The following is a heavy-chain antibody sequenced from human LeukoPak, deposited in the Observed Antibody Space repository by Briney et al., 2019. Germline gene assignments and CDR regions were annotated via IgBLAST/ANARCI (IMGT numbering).Heavy chain of an antibody. V-gene: IGHV3-74*01. J-gene: IGHJ4*02. CDR2: INNDGSDT. Sequence: GGSLRLSCAASGFTFSSYWMHLVRQAPGKGLEWVSRINNDGSDTTYADSVKGRFTVSRDNAKNTLYVEMNSLRADDTAVYYCARGLRGPDYWGQGTLVTVSS. CDR3: ARGLRGPDY. D-gene: IGHD3-10*01. CDR1: GFTFSSYW.